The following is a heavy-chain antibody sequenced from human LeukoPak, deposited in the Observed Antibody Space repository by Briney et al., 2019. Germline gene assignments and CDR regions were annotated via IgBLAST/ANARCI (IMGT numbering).Heavy chain of an antibody. D-gene: IGHD5-12*01. V-gene: IGHV3-30*12. CDR2: ISYDGSNK. Sequence: GGSLRLSCAASGFTFSSYGMHWVRQAPGKGLEWVAVISYDGSNKYYADSVKGRFTVSRDNAKNALYLQMNSLRAEDTAIYYCARDWRYNAYDIWGQGTLVIVSS. J-gene: IGHJ4*02. CDR1: GFTFSSYG. CDR3: ARDWRYNAYDI.